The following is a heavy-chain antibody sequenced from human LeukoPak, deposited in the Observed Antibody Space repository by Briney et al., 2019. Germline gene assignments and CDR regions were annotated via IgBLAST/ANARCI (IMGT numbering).Heavy chain of an antibody. V-gene: IGHV3-30-3*01. CDR3: AELSMVRGVNYFDY. Sequence: SLRLSCAASGFTFSSYAMHWVRQAPGKGLEWVAVISYDGSNKYYADSVKGRFTISRDNSKNTLYLQMNSLRAEDTAVYYCAELSMVRGVNYFDYWGQGTLVTVSS. J-gene: IGHJ4*02. D-gene: IGHD3-10*01. CDR2: ISYDGSNK. CDR1: GFTFSSYA.